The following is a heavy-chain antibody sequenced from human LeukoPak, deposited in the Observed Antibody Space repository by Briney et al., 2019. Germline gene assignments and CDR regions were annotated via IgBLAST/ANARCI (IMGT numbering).Heavy chain of an antibody. J-gene: IGHJ4*02. V-gene: IGHV1-69*05. CDR1: GGTFSGYA. Sequence: SSVKVSCKASGGTFSGYAISWVRQAPGQGLEWMGGIIPIFSTANYAQKFQGRVTITTDESTSTAYMELSSLRSEDTAVYYCAKWPDIVVVPAARFDYWGQGTLVTVSS. CDR3: AKWPDIVVVPAARFDY. D-gene: IGHD2-2*01. CDR2: IIPIFSTA.